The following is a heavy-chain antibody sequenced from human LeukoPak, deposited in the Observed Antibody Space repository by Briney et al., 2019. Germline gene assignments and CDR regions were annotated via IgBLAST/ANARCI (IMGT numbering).Heavy chain of an antibody. CDR1: GFTFTSFW. J-gene: IGHJ4*02. CDR3: AKDLRYSSGWRLGGFDY. CDR2: IKQDGSEK. V-gene: IGHV3-7*01. D-gene: IGHD6-19*01. Sequence: GGSLRLSCAASGFTFTSFWMSWVRQAPGKGLEWVANIKQDGSEKYFVDSVKGRFTISRDNAKNSVYLQMNSLRAEDTAVYYCAKDLRYSSGWRLGGFDYWGQGTLVTVSS.